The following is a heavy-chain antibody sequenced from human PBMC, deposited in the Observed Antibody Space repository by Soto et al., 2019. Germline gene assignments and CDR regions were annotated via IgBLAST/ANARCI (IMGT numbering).Heavy chain of an antibody. Sequence: GGSQILSCAASGFTFSSYAMSWVRQAPGKGLEWVSAISGSGGSTYYADSVKGRFTISRDNSKNTLYLQMNSLRAEDTAVYYCAKDDITIFGVVAYYYYGMDVWGQGTTVTVS. J-gene: IGHJ6*02. D-gene: IGHD3-3*01. V-gene: IGHV3-23*01. CDR3: AKDDITIFGVVAYYYYGMDV. CDR2: ISGSGGST. CDR1: GFTFSSYA.